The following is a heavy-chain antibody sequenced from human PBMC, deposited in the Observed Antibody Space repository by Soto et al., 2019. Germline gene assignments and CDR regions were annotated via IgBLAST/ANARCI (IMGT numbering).Heavy chain of an antibody. CDR2: IYYSGST. J-gene: IGHJ6*02. CDR3: ARVTLSAHSGGLLRWGYYYYGMDV. D-gene: IGHD3-16*01. CDR1: GGSISSGGYY. V-gene: IGHV4-31*03. Sequence: PSETLSLTCTVSGGSISSGGYYWSWIRQHPGKGLEWIGYIYYSGSTYYNPSLKSRVTISVDTSKNQFSLKLSSVTAADTAVYYCARVTLSAHSGGLLRWGYYYYGMDVWGQGTTVTVSS.